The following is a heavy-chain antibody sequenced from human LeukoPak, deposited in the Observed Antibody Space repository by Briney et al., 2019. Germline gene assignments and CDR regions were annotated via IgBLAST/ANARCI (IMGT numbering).Heavy chain of an antibody. CDR1: GFIFSNFW. CDR2: IRPDGSDK. Sequence: GGSLRLSCAASGFIFSNFWMSWVRQAPGKGLEWVANIRPDGSDKYYVDSVRGRFTISRDNAQNSLFLQMSSLRAEDSGVYYCERWGITAALDRWGQGILVTVSS. CDR3: ERWGITAALDR. V-gene: IGHV3-7*01. J-gene: IGHJ5*02. D-gene: IGHD1-20*01.